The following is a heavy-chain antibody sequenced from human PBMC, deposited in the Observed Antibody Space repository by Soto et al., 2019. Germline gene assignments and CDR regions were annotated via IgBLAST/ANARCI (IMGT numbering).Heavy chain of an antibody. V-gene: IGHV1-8*01. CDR3: AREGLYSSSWYEGAFDP. CDR2: MNPNSGNT. CDR1: GYTFTSYD. J-gene: IGHJ5*02. D-gene: IGHD6-13*01. Sequence: QVQLVQSGAEVKKPGASVKVSCKASGYTFTSYDINWVRQATGQGLEWMGWMNPNSGNTGYAQTFQGRVNMTRNTSISTAYMGLSSLRSEDTAVYYCAREGLYSSSWYEGAFDPWGQGTLVTVSS.